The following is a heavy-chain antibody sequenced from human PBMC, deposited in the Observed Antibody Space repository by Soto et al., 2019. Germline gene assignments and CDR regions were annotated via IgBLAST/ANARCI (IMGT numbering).Heavy chain of an antibody. V-gene: IGHV1-18*01. CDR1: GYSFTTSG. J-gene: IGHJ4*02. D-gene: IGHD2-8*02. Sequence: QAQLVQSGAEVKEPGASVKVSCKASGYSFTTSGITWVRQAPGQGLEWMGWISTYNGNTNYAQKLQDRVTMTTDTSTSTAYMELRSLRSDDTAVYYCARRLYCDYDDLGQGTLVTVSS. CDR2: ISTYNGNT. CDR3: ARRLYCDYDD.